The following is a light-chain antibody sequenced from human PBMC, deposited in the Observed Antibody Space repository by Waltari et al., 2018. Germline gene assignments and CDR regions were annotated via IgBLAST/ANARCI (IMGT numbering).Light chain of an antibody. V-gene: IGLV3-21*02. CDR3: QVWDSTSDPL. CDR1: KIGTQS. Sequence: SYVVTQPPSVSVAPGQTARITCAGDKIGTQSVPWYQQKPGQAPVLVMYDDTDRPSGNPERFSGSSSGNTATLTIRRVEAGDEADYYSQVWDSTSDPLFGVGTKLTVL. CDR2: DDT. J-gene: IGLJ2*01.